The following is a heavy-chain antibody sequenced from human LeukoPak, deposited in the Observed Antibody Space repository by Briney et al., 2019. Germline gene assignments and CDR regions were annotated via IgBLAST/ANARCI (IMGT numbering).Heavy chain of an antibody. D-gene: IGHD6-13*01. CDR2: IYTSGST. CDR1: GGSISSYY. CDR3: AREDGAAAGPTGIAKGY. Sequence: SETLSLTCTVSGGSISSYYWSWIRQPAGKGLEWIGRIYTSGSTNYNPSLKSRVTMSVGTSKNQFSLKLSSVTAADTAVYYCAREDGAAAGPTGIAKGYWGQGTLVTVSS. J-gene: IGHJ4*02. V-gene: IGHV4-4*07.